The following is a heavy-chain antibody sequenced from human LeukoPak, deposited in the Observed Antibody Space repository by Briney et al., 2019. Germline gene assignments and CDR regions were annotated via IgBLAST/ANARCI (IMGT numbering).Heavy chain of an antibody. CDR2: ISDYNGNT. CDR3: ATLSCSSSSCYPYYFDY. V-gene: IGHV1-18*01. CDR1: GYIFTSYG. Sequence: ASVKVSRTASGYIFTSYGISWVRQAPGQGLEWMGWISDYNGNTNYAQKLQGRVTMTTDTSTSTAHMELRSLRSDDTAVYYCATLSCSSSSCYPYYFDYWGQGNLVTVSS. D-gene: IGHD2-2*01. J-gene: IGHJ4*02.